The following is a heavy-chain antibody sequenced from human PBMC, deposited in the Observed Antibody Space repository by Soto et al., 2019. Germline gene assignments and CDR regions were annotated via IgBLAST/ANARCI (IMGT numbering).Heavy chain of an antibody. CDR2: TYYRSKWYN. J-gene: IGHJ6*03. CDR1: GDSVSSNSAA. CDR3: ARDRGVHSSGWYRTEGYYYYMDV. D-gene: IGHD6-19*01. V-gene: IGHV6-1*01. Sequence: SQTLSLTCAVSGDSVSSNSAAWNWIRQSPSRGLEWLGRTYYRSKWYNDYAVSVKSRITINPDTSKNQFSLQLNSVTPEDTAVYYCARDRGVHSSGWYRTEGYYYYMDVWGKGTTVTVSS.